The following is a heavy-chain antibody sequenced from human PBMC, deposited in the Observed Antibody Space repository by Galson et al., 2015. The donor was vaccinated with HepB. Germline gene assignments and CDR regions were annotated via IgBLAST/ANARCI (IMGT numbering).Heavy chain of an antibody. Sequence: SVKVSCKASGYTFTGYYMHWVRQAPGQGLEWMGWINPNSGGTNYAQKFQGRVTMTRDTSISTAYMELSRLRSDDTAVYYCARAITRRAAWGDYWGQGTLVTVSS. CDR2: INPNSGGT. CDR3: ARAITRRAAWGDY. J-gene: IGHJ4*02. V-gene: IGHV1-2*02. D-gene: IGHD2-2*01. CDR1: GYTFTGYY.